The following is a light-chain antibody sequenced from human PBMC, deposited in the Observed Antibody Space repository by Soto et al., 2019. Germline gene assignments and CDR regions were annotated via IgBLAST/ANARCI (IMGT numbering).Light chain of an antibody. Sequence: QSALTQPPSASGSPGQSVTISCTGTSSDVGGYNYVSWYRQHPGKAPPLIIYDVNKRPSGVPDRFSGSKSGNTASLTVSGLQAEDEADYFCNSYGGTNNYVVFGGGTKLTVL. CDR1: SSDVGGYNY. V-gene: IGLV2-8*01. CDR3: NSYGGTNNYVV. J-gene: IGLJ2*01. CDR2: DVN.